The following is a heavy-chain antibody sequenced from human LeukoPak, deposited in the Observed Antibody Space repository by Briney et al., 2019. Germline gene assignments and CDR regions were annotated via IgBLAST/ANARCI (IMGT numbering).Heavy chain of an antibody. CDR1: GFTFGDYA. D-gene: IGHD3-10*01. J-gene: IGHJ6*03. CDR3: TRDSAYYYGPRGAPYYYYYYMDV. V-gene: IGHV3-49*04. CDR2: IRSKAYGGTT. Sequence: GGSLRLSCTASGFTFGDYAMSWVRQAPGKGLEWVGFIRSKAYGGTTEYAASVKGRFTISRDDSKSIAYLQMNSLKTEDTAVYYCTRDSAYYYGPRGAPYYYYYYMDVWGKGTTVTISS.